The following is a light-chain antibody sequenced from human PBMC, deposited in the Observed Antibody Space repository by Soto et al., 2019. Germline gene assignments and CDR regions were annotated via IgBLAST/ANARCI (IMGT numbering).Light chain of an antibody. J-gene: IGKJ1*01. CDR1: QSLSGSY. V-gene: IGKV3-20*01. CDR2: GVS. Sequence: EIVLTQSPGTLSLSPGERATLSCRASQSLSGSYLAWYQQKPGQAPRLLIYGVSNRATGIPDRFSGSGSGTDFTLTTSRLEPEDFAVYYCHQYGSSPRTFGQGTKVEIK. CDR3: HQYGSSPRT.